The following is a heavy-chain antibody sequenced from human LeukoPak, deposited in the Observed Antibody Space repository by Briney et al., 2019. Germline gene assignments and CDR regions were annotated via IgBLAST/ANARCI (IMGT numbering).Heavy chain of an antibody. V-gene: IGHV1-2*02. CDR1: GYTFTGYY. J-gene: IGHJ4*02. CDR2: INPNSGGT. D-gene: IGHD3-22*01. CDR3: ARVTYDSSGYLDY. Sequence: ASVKVSCKASGYTFTGYYMHWVRQAPGQGLEWMGWINPNSGGTNYAQKFQGRVTMTRDTSISTAYMELSRLRSDDTAVYYCARVTYDSSGYLDYWGQGTLVTVSS.